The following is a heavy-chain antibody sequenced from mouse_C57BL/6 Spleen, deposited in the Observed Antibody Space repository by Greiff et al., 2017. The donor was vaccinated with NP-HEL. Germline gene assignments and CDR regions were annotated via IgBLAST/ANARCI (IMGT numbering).Heavy chain of an antibody. CDR3: ARKTLTGFWFAY. Sequence: EVKVVESGGGLVKPGGSLKLSCAASGFTFSDYGMHWVRQAPEKGLEWVAYISSGSSTIYYADTVKGRFTISRDNAKNTLFLQMTSLRSEDTAMYYCARKTLTGFWFAYWGQGTLVTVSA. D-gene: IGHD4-1*01. V-gene: IGHV5-17*01. J-gene: IGHJ3*01. CDR2: ISSGSSTI. CDR1: GFTFSDYG.